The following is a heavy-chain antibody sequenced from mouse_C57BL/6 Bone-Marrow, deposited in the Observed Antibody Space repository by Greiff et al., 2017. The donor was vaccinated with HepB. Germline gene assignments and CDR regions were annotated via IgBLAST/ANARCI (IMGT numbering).Heavy chain of an antibody. Sequence: VQLQQPGAELVRPGTSVKLSCKASGYTFTSYWMHWVKQRPGQGLEWIGVIDPSDSYTNYNQKFKGKATLTVDTSSSTAYMQLSSLTSEDSAVYSCARRLGMAMDYWGQGTSVTVSS. CDR2: IDPSDSYT. D-gene: IGHD4-1*01. CDR1: GYTFTSYW. J-gene: IGHJ4*01. V-gene: IGHV1-59*01. CDR3: ARRLGMAMDY.